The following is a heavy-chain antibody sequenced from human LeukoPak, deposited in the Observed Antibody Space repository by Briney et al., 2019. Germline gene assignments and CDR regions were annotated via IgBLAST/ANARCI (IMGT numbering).Heavy chain of an antibody. D-gene: IGHD2-15*01. CDR2: LYPSGST. CDR3: ARLIKVAWFDP. CDR1: GGSISSYY. Sequence: SETLSLTCTVSGGSISSYYWSWIRQPPGKGLEWIGYLYPSGSTNYQPSLKSRVTISVDTSKNQSSLKLSSVTAADTAVYYCARLIKVAWFDPWGQGTLVTVSS. V-gene: IGHV4-4*09. J-gene: IGHJ5*02.